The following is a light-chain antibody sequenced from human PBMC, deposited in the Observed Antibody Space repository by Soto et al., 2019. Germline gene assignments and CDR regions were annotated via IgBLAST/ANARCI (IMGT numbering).Light chain of an antibody. V-gene: IGKV1-39*01. J-gene: IGKJ2*01. CDR3: QQGHSTPYT. CDR2: SAS. Sequence: DIQMTQSPYSLSASPGDSVTITCRASQNIRTYLNWYQQKPGRAPKLLIHSASALPSGVPSRFSGSGSGTEFTLTMSGLQPEDFASYYCQQGHSTPYTFGQGTKVEIK. CDR1: QNIRTY.